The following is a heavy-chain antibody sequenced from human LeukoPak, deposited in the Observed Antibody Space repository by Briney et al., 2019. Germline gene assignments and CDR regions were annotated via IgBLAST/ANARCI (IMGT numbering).Heavy chain of an antibody. V-gene: IGHV3-7*01. CDR3: VRGGFSLDY. Sequence: GGSLRLSCAASGFTFNAYWMSWVRQAPGKGLEWVANINEDGGEKYYVDSVKGRIIISRDNARNSLYLQMNSPRAEDTAVYYCVRGGFSLDYWGQGTLVTVSS. J-gene: IGHJ4*02. CDR2: INEDGGEK. CDR1: GFTFNAYW. D-gene: IGHD3-10*01.